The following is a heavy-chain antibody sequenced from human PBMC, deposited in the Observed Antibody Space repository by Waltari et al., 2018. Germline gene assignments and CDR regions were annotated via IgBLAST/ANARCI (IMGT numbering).Heavy chain of an antibody. CDR3: ARSSMSSSSLDY. J-gene: IGHJ4*02. V-gene: IGHV1-69*08. CDR2: IIPSFGTA. D-gene: IGHD6-6*01. Sequence: QVQLVQSGAEVKKPGSSVKVSCKASGGTFSSYAISWVRQAPGQGLEWMGRIIPSFGTANYAQKVQGRVTITADKSTSTAYMELSSLRSEDTAVYYCARSSMSSSSLDYWGQGTLVTVSS. CDR1: GGTFSSYA.